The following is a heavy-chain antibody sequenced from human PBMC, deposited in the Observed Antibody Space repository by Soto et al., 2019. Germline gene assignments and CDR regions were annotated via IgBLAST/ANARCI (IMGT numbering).Heavy chain of an antibody. V-gene: IGHV3-30*18. Sequence: PGGSLRLSCAASGFTFSSYGMHWVRQAPGKGLEWVAVISYDGSNKYYADSVKGRFTISRDNSKNTLYLQMNSLRAEDTAVYYCAKDHDWSHYYDSSGYYGYYFDYWGQGTLVTVS. D-gene: IGHD3-22*01. CDR3: AKDHDWSHYYDSSGYYGYYFDY. CDR2: ISYDGSNK. J-gene: IGHJ4*02. CDR1: GFTFSSYG.